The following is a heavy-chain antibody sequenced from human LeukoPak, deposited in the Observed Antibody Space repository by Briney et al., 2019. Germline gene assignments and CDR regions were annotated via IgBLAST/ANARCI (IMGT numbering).Heavy chain of an antibody. CDR2: ISAYNGNT. CDR1: GYTFTSYG. V-gene: IGHV1-18*01. J-gene: IGHJ6*02. D-gene: IGHD3-3*01. Sequence: ASVKVSCKASGYTFTSYGISWVRQAPGQGLEWMGWISAYNGNTNYAQKLQGRVTMTTDTSTSTAYMELRSLRSDDTAVYYCARDPVRAILGVVIISRGRDYYYGMDVWGQGTTVTVSS. CDR3: ARDPVRAILGVVIISRGRDYYYGMDV.